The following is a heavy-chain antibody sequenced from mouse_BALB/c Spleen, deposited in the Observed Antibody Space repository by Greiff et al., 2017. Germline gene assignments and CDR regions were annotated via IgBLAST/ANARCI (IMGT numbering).Heavy chain of an antibody. J-gene: IGHJ3*01. CDR1: GFNIQDTY. CDR3: ARSPDYDYAAWFAY. CDR2: IDPANGNT. V-gene: IGHV14-3*02. Sequence: VQLQQSGAELVKPGASVKLSCTTSGFNIQDTYMHWVKQRPEQGLEWIGRIDPANGNTKYDPKFQGKATITADTSSNIAYLQLSSLTSEDTAVYYCARSPDYDYAAWFAYWGQGTLVTVSA. D-gene: IGHD2-4*01.